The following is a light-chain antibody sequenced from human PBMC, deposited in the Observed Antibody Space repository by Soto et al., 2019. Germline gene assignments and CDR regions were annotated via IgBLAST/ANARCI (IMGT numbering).Light chain of an antibody. V-gene: IGKV3-11*01. J-gene: IGKJ4*01. Sequence: EIVLTQSPAALSLSPGGRATLSCRVRQRINIYFAWYQQKLGQAPRLLIYDASIRATGLPARFSGSGSGTDFTLTISSLEPEDFGVYYCQQRYSWPLTFGGGTKVEIK. CDR2: DAS. CDR3: QQRYSWPLT. CDR1: QRINIY.